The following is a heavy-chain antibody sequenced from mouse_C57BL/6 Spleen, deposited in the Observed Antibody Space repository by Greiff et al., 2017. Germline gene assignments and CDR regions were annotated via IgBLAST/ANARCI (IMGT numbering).Heavy chain of an antibody. J-gene: IGHJ2*01. V-gene: IGHV5-16*01. D-gene: IGHD2-14*01. CDR1: GFTFSDYY. CDR3: AREVGVSYAD. CDR2: INYDGSST. Sequence: EVQLVESEGGLVQPGSSMKLSCTASGFTFSDYYMAWVRQVPEKGLEWVANINYDGSSTYYLDSLKSRFIISRDNAKNILYLQMSSLKSEDTATYYCAREVGVSYADWVQCTVLTVSS.